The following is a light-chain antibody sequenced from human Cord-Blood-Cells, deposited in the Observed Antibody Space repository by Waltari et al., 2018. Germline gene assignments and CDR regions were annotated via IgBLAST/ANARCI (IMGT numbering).Light chain of an antibody. CDR3: CSYAGSSTYV. V-gene: IGLV1-44*01. Sequence: QSVLTQPPSASGTPGQRVTISCSGRSSHIGSNTVNWYQQLPATAPNLLIYSNNQRPSGVSNRFSGSKSGNTASLTISGLQAEDEADYYCCSYAGSSTYVFGTGTKVTVL. J-gene: IGLJ1*01. CDR2: SNN. CDR1: SSHIGSNT.